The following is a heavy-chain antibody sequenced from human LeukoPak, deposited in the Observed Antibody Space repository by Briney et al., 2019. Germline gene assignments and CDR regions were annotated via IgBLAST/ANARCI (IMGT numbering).Heavy chain of an antibody. D-gene: IGHD6-13*01. Sequence: SETLSLTCTVSGGSFSTYYWSWIRQPPGKGLEWIGYIHYSGSTNYNPSLKSRATISVDTSKSQFSLKLSSVTAADTAVYYCARGYSSSWYYFDYWGQGTLVTVSS. CDR2: IHYSGST. CDR1: GGSFSTYY. J-gene: IGHJ4*02. CDR3: ARGYSSSWYYFDY. V-gene: IGHV4-59*08.